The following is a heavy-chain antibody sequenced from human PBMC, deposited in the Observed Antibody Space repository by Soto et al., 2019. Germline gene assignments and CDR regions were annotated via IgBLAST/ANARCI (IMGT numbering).Heavy chain of an antibody. V-gene: IGHV3-33*01. D-gene: IGHD5-12*01. CDR2: IWHDGNHK. J-gene: IGHJ6*02. CDR3: ARAHYSAYDRSDYFYYGMDV. CDR1: GFMFSSYG. Sequence: QAQLEEFGGGVVQPGGSLRLSCVTSGFMFSSYGMHWVRQAPGKGLEWVAVIWHDGNHKSYGDSVKGRFSISRDNSKNTVDLQMNSLRAEDTAVYYCARAHYSAYDRSDYFYYGMDVWGLGTTVTVSS.